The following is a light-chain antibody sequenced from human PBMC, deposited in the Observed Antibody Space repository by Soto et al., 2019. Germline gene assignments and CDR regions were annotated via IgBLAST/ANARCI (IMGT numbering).Light chain of an antibody. Sequence: DIQMTQSPSTLSASLGDTVTVTCRASQSVSSWLAWYQQKPGKAPKLLIYDASSLESGVPSRFRGSGSGTEFTLTISSLQPDDFATYYCQQYNSYSTFGQGTKVHI. CDR3: QQYNSYST. CDR1: QSVSSW. V-gene: IGKV1-5*01. J-gene: IGKJ1*01. CDR2: DAS.